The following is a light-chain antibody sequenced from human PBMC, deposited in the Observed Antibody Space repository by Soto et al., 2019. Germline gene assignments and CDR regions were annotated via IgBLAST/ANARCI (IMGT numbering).Light chain of an antibody. J-gene: IGKJ5*01. Sequence: DIVMTQSPDYLAVSLGERATIHCKSSQSVLFNSDNKNYLAWYHQKPGQPPKLLIYWASTRESGVPDRFSGSGSGTDFTLTISSLQAEDVAVYYCQQYYSTPVTFGQGTRLEIK. CDR3: QQYYSTPVT. CDR1: QSVLFNSDNKNY. V-gene: IGKV4-1*01. CDR2: WAS.